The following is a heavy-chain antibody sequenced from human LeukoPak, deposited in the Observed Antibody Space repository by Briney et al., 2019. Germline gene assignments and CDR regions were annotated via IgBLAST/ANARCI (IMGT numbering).Heavy chain of an antibody. CDR2: ISAYNGNT. V-gene: IGHV1-18*01. CDR1: GYTFTSYG. CDR3: ARSYNWNYVDY. J-gene: IGHJ4*02. D-gene: IGHD1-20*01. Sequence: GASVKVSCKASGYTFTSYGISWVRQAPGQGLEWMGWISAYNGNTNYAQKFQGRVTMTRDTSISTAYMELSRLRSDDTAVYYCARSYNWNYVDYWGQGTLVTVSS.